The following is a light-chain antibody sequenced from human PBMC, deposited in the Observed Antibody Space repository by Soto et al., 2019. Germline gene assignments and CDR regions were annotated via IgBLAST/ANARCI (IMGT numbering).Light chain of an antibody. CDR3: QQYYSTPPT. J-gene: IGKJ1*01. CDR1: LNVLYTSNNKNY. V-gene: IGKV4-1*01. Sequence: DIVMTQSPDSLAVSLGERATINCKSSLNVLYTSNNKNYLTWYQQKPGQPPKLIIYWASTRESGVPDRFSGSGSGTDFTLTISSLQAEDVAVYYCQQYYSTPPTFGQGTKVEIK. CDR2: WAS.